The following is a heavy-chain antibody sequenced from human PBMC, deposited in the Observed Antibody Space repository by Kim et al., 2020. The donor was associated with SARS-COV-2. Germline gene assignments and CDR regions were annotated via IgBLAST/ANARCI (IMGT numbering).Heavy chain of an antibody. Sequence: SETLSLTCNVSGGSISISSYYWAWIRQPPGKGLEWIGSIYYSGSAYYNPSLRRRVTISVDTSKNQFSLKVSSVTAADTALYYSARVGPTVTPSWWFDPWG. D-gene: IGHD4-17*01. CDR2: IYYSGSA. CDR3: ARVGPTVTPSWWFDP. J-gene: IGHJ5*02. CDR1: GGSISISSYY. V-gene: IGHV4-39*07.